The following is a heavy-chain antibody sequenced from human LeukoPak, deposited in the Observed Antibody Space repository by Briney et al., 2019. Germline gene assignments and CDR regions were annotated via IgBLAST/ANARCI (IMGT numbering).Heavy chain of an antibody. D-gene: IGHD6-19*01. J-gene: IGHJ6*02. CDR1: GFTFTSSA. V-gene: IGHV1-58*02. CDR2: IVVGSGNT. CDR3: AADSPNSSGWLSYYYYGMDV. Sequence: ASVKVSCKASGFTFTSSAMQWVRQARGQRLEWIGWIVVGSGNTNYAQKFQERVTITRGMSTSTAYMELSSLRSEDTAVYYCAADSPNSSGWLSYYYYGMDVWGQGTTVTVSS.